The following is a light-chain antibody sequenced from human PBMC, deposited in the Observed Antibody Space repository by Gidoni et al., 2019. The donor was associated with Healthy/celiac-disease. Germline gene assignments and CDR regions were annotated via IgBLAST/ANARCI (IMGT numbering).Light chain of an antibody. J-gene: IGLJ2*01. V-gene: IGLV1-40*01. CDR2: GNS. CDR3: QSYDSSLSGSV. CDR1: SSNIGAGYD. Sequence: QSVLTQPPSVSGAPGQRVTTSCTGNSSNIGAGYDVHWYQQLPGTAPKPLIHGNSNRPSGVPDRFSGSKSGTSASLAITRLQAEDEADYYCQSYDSSLSGSVFGGGTKLTVL.